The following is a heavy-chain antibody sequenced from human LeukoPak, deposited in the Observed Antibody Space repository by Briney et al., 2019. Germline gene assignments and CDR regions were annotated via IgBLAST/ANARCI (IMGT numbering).Heavy chain of an antibody. CDR3: ARDLIRDSGSYLGLDY. CDR1: GFTFSSYA. Sequence: PGRSLRLSCAASGFTFSSYAMHGVRQAPGKGLEWVAVISYDGSNKYYADSVKGRFTISRDNSKNTLYLQMNSLRAEDTAVYYCARDLIRDSGSYLGLDYWGQGTLVTVSS. D-gene: IGHD1-26*01. CDR2: ISYDGSNK. J-gene: IGHJ4*02. V-gene: IGHV3-30-3*01.